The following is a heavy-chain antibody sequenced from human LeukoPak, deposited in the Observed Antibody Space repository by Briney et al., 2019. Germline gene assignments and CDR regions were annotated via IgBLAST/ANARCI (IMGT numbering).Heavy chain of an antibody. V-gene: IGHV3-7*01. J-gene: IGHJ4*02. D-gene: IGHD3-3*01. Sequence: GGSLRLSCTTSGFNFRAYWMGWVRQAPGKGLEWVANIHQHGSKENYLDSVKGRFTISRDNAKNSLYLQMNSLRAEDTAVYYCARVPYYDFWSGHGELGNFDYWGQGTLVTVSS. CDR3: ARVPYYDFWSGHGELGNFDY. CDR1: GFNFRAYW. CDR2: IHQHGSKE.